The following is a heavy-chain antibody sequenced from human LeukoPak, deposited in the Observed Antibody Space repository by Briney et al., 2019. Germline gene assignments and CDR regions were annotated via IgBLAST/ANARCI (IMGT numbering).Heavy chain of an antibody. Sequence: GGSLRLSCAASGFTFSSYGMHWVSQAPGKRLEWVAVISYDGSNKYYADSVKGRFTISRDDSKNTLYLQMNSLRAEDTAVYYCAKDRHGNAATYFQYWGQGTLFTVSS. CDR2: ISYDGSNK. V-gene: IGHV3-33*06. J-gene: IGHJ1*01. CDR1: GFTFSSYG. D-gene: IGHD1-1*01. CDR3: AKDRHGNAATYFQY.